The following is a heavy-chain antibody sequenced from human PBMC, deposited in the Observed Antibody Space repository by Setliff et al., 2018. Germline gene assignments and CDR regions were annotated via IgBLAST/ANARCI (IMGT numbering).Heavy chain of an antibody. Sequence: PGGSLRLSCATSGFTFSSYAMSWVRQAPGKGLEWVSAISGSGGSTYYADSVKGRFTISRDNSKNTLYLQTNSLRAEDTAVYYCAKDFRDLGYSDYWGQGTLVTVSS. CDR1: GFTFSSYA. J-gene: IGHJ4*02. V-gene: IGHV3-23*01. CDR2: ISGSGGST. CDR3: AKDFRDLGYSDY.